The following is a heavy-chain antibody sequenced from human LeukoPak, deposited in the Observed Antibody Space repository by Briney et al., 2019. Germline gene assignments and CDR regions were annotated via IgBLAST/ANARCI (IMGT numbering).Heavy chain of an antibody. CDR2: TSTSGGT. D-gene: IGHD2-2*01. CDR3: ARRCIRVSCWKD. V-gene: IGHV4-4*09. CDR1: GDSISSYY. Sequence: PSETLSLTCTVSGDSISSYYWSWIRQPPGKGLEWIGYTSTSGGTNYNPSLESRVTISIDTSKNQFSLKLSSVTAADTAVYYCARRCIRVSCWKDWGQGTLVTVSS. J-gene: IGHJ4*02.